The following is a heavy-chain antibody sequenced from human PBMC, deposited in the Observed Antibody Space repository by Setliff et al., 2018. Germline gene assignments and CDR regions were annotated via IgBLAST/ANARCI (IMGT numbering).Heavy chain of an antibody. D-gene: IGHD3-10*01. V-gene: IGHV4-34*01. J-gene: IGHJ4*02. CDR2: INHAGRT. Sequence: ETLSLTCAVYGGSFSGYVWTFIRQSPGKGLEWIGEINHAGRTNYNPSLGSRVSILVDTSKNQFSLKLTSATVADTAVYYCVRGLQAGSWEPYYFDSWGRGTLVTVSS. CDR1: GGSFSGYV. CDR3: VRGLQAGSWEPYYFDS.